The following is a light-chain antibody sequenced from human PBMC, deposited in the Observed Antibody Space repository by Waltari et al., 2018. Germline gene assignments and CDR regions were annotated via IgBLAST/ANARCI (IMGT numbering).Light chain of an antibody. CDR1: QSLLRTNGYTY. Sequence: DIVMTQTPLSLPVTPGEPASISCRSSQSLLRTNGYTYLHWYLQRPGQSPQLLIYLVSNRASGVPDRVSGSGSDTDFTLRISRVESEDVGLYYCMQDLQLPWTFGQGTKVEIK. CDR2: LVS. CDR3: MQDLQLPWT. V-gene: IGKV2-28*01. J-gene: IGKJ1*01.